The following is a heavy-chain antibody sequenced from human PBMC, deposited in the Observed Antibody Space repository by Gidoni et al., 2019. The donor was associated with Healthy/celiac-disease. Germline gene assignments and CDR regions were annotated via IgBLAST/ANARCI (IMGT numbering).Heavy chain of an antibody. CDR2: INHSGST. J-gene: IGHJ4*02. CDR1: GGSFSGYY. CDR3: ARGVVVVAANYFDY. D-gene: IGHD2-15*01. Sequence: QVQLQQWGAGLLKPSETLSLTCAVYGGSFSGYYWSWIRQPPGKGLEWIGEINHSGSTNYNPSLKSRVTISVDTSKNQFSLKLSSVTAADTAVYYCARGVVVVAANYFDYWGQGTLVTVSS. V-gene: IGHV4-34*01.